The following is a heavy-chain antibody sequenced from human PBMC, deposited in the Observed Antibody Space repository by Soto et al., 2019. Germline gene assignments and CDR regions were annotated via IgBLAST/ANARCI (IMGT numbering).Heavy chain of an antibody. V-gene: IGHV5-51*01. CDR1: GYSFTGYW. CDR3: ARSGIVEYSSSPPPNFDH. J-gene: IGHJ4*02. CDR2: IYPGDSDT. D-gene: IGHD6-6*01. Sequence: GVSLNFSCKGSGYSFTGYWIGWVRQLPGKGLEWMGIIYPGDSDTRYSPSFQGQVTISADKSISTAYLQWSSLKASDTAMYYCARSGIVEYSSSPPPNFDHWGQGTLGTVSS.